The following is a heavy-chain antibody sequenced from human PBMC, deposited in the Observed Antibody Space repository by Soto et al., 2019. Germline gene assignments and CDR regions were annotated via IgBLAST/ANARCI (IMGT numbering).Heavy chain of an antibody. V-gene: IGHV1-69*01. CDR1: GGSFHSSA. Sequence: QVQLVQSGAEVKTPGSSVKVSCKVSGGSFHSSAINWLRQAPGQGLEWMGGITPISDSANYAQNFQGRVTITADVYTTTAYMEVNSLTSEDTAVFYCALAPNSNHHLTRYWGQGTLVTVSS. CDR3: ALAPNSNHHLTRY. J-gene: IGHJ4*02. D-gene: IGHD2-2*01. CDR2: ITPISDSA.